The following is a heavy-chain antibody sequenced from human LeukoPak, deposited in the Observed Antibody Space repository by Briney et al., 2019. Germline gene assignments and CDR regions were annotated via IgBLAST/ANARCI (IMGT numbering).Heavy chain of an antibody. CDR3: AKGLIVGATPFDY. CDR1: GFTFSDYY. Sequence: GGSLRLSCAASGFTFSDYYMTWIRQAPGKGLEWVSYISNTGSTIYYADSVKGRFTISRDDAKNSLYLQMNSLRAEDTAVYYCAKGLIVGATPFDYWGQGTLVTVSS. CDR2: ISNTGSTI. D-gene: IGHD1-26*01. V-gene: IGHV3-11*01. J-gene: IGHJ4*02.